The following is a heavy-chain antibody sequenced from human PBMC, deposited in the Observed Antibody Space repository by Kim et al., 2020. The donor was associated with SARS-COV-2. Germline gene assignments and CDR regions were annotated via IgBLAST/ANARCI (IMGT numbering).Heavy chain of an antibody. J-gene: IGHJ6*03. CDR1: GFTFSNAW. Sequence: GGSLRLSCAASGFTFSNAWMSWVRQAPGKGLEWVGRIKSKTDGGTTDYAAPVKGRFTISRDDSKNTLYLQMNSLKTEYTAVYYCTTDIVATIGPYYYYYMDVWGKGTTVTVSS. CDR3: TTDIVATIGPYYYYYMDV. CDR2: IKSKTDGGTT. D-gene: IGHD5-12*01. V-gene: IGHV3-15*01.